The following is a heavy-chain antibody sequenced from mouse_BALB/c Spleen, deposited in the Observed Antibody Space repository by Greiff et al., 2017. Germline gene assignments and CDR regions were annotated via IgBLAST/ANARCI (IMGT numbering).Heavy chain of an antibody. CDR1: GFTFSSYT. J-gene: IGHJ3*01. Sequence: EVQVVESGGGLVKPGGSLKLSCAASGFTFSSYTMSWVRQTPEKRLEWVATISSGGSYTYYPDSVKGRFTISRDNAKNTLYLQMSSLKSEDTAMYYCTREDSYYYGSSPWFAYWGQGTLVTVSA. V-gene: IGHV5-6-4*01. D-gene: IGHD1-1*01. CDR2: ISSGGSYT. CDR3: TREDSYYYGSSPWFAY.